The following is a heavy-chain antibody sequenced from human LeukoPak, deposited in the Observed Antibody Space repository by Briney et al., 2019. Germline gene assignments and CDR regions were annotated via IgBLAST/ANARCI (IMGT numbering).Heavy chain of an antibody. V-gene: IGHV4-34*01. CDR1: GGSFNDYY. CDR3: AREESRGVIIY. J-gene: IGHJ4*02. Sequence: SETLSLTCAVYGGSFNDYYWNWIRQPPGKGLEWIGEINLRGSTTYNPSLKSRVTISLDESKNQFSLKLSSVTAADTAVYYCAREESRGVIIYWGQGTLVTVSS. D-gene: IGHD3-10*01. CDR2: INLRGST.